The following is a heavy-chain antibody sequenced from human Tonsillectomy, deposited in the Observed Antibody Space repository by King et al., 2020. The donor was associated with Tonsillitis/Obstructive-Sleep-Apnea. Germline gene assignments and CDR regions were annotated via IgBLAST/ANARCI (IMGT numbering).Heavy chain of an antibody. D-gene: IGHD3-10*01. CDR3: AKDLESGGSGSYTPYLNYFDY. CDR2: ISGSGGST. Sequence: VQLVESGGGLVQPGGSLRLSCAASGFTFSSYAMSWVRQAPGKGLEWVSAISGSGGSTYYADSVKGRFTISRDNSKNTLYLQMNSLRAEDTAVYYCAKDLESGGSGSYTPYLNYFDYWGQGTLVTVSS. J-gene: IGHJ4*02. CDR1: GFTFSSYA. V-gene: IGHV3-23*04.